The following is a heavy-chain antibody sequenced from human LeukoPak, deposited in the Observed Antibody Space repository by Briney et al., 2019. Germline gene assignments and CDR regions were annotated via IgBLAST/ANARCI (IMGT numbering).Heavy chain of an antibody. CDR3: ARNYYESSGYYPWNFDY. V-gene: IGHV4-39*01. D-gene: IGHD3-22*01. CDR1: GGSISSSSYW. Sequence: SETLSLTCTVSGGSISSSSYWWGWIRLPPGKGLEWIANIYYSGSIHYNPSLKSRVTISIEKSKNQFSLKLSSVTAADTAVYYCARNYYESSGYYPWNFDYWGQGTLVTVSS. CDR2: IYYSGSI. J-gene: IGHJ4*02.